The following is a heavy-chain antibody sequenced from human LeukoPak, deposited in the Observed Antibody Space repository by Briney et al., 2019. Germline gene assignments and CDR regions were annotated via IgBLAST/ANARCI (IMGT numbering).Heavy chain of an antibody. D-gene: IGHD1-26*01. Sequence: ASVKVSFKATGCTFISYAINWLRQAAAQGLDWMGGIIPIFGTANYGQKFQGRVTITTDESTSTAYMELSSLRSEDRAVYYCARAYAPGSGSYSDYWGQGTLVTVSS. CDR1: GCTFISYA. CDR3: ARAYAPGSGSYSDY. CDR2: IIPIFGTA. J-gene: IGHJ4*02. V-gene: IGHV1-69*05.